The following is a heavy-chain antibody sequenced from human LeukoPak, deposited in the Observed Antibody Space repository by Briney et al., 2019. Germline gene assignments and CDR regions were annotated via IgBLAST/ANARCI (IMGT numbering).Heavy chain of an antibody. CDR2: INPNSGGT. CDR3: ARAQYSSSWYLPYNWFDP. CDR1: GYTFTGYY. V-gene: IGHV1-2*04. Sequence: GASVKVSCKASGYTFTGYYMHWVRQAPGQGLEWMGWINPNSGGTNYAQKFQGWVTMTRDTSISTAYMELSRLRSDDTAVYYCARAQYSSSWYLPYNWFDPWGQGTLVTVSS. D-gene: IGHD6-13*01. J-gene: IGHJ5*02.